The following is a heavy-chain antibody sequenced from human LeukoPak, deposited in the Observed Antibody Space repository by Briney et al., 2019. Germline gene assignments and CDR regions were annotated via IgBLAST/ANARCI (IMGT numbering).Heavy chain of an antibody. CDR3: AKVLTRGSYHDAFDI. J-gene: IGHJ3*02. D-gene: IGHD1-26*01. CDR1: GFTFSGSA. CDR2: IRSKTNNYAT. V-gene: IGHV3-73*01. Sequence: GGSLRLSCAASGFTFSGSAIHWVRQASGKGLESVGHIRSKTNNYATAYAASVKGRFTISGDDSKNTAYLQMNSLRAEDTAVYYCAKVLTRGSYHDAFDIWGQGTMVTVSS.